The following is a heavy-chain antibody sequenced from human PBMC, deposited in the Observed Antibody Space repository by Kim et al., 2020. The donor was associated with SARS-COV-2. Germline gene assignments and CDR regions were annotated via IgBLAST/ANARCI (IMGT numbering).Heavy chain of an antibody. CDR3: SREVSDYLNRGPFDY. CDR2: IYYSGST. CDR1: GGSISSYY. J-gene: IGHJ4*02. Sequence: SETLSLTCTVSGGSISSYYWSWIRQPPGKGLEWIGYIYYSGSTNYNPSLKSRVTISVNTSKNQFSLKLISVTAADTAVYYCSREVSDYLNRGPFDYWGQGTLVTVSS. D-gene: IGHD4-17*01. V-gene: IGHV4-59*01.